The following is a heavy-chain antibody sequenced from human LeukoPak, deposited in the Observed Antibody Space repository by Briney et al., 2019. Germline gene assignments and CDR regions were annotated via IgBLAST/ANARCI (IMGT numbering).Heavy chain of an antibody. CDR3: ASSYDYVWGSYLLDY. V-gene: IGHV3-48*04. Sequence: GGSLRLSCAASGFTFSSYSMNWVRQAPGKGLEWVSYISSSSSTIYYADSVKDRFTISRDNAKNSLYLQMNSLRAEDTAVYYCASSYDYVWGSYLLDYWGQGTLVTVSS. D-gene: IGHD3-16*02. CDR1: GFTFSSYS. J-gene: IGHJ4*02. CDR2: ISSSSSTI.